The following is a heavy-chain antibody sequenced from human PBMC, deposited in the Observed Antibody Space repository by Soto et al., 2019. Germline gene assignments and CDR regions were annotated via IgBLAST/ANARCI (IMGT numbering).Heavy chain of an antibody. Sequence: QVQLVESGGGVVQPGRSLRLSCAASGFTFSSYGMHWVRQAPGKGLELVALIWYDGSNKYYADSVQGRFTISRDNSKNTLYLQMNSLRAEDTAVSYCARDTSIAARPYYYYGMDVWGQGTTVTVSS. V-gene: IGHV3-33*01. CDR3: ARDTSIAARPYYYYGMDV. CDR1: GFTFSSYG. CDR2: IWYDGSNK. J-gene: IGHJ6*02. D-gene: IGHD6-6*01.